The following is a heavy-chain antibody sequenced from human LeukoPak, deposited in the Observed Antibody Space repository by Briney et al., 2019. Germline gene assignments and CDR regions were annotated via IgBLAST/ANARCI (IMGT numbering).Heavy chain of an antibody. D-gene: IGHD2-2*01. V-gene: IGHV3-23*01. J-gene: IGHJ4*02. CDR1: GFTFNYYA. Sequence: GGSLRLSCAASGFTFNYYAMSWVRQAPGKGLEWVSAISGSGGTTYYADSVKGRFTISRDNSKNTLYLQMNSLRAEDTAVYYCAKGTPPRYCSGAICSPYWGQGTLVTVSS. CDR3: AKGTPPRYCSGAICSPY. CDR2: ISGSGGTT.